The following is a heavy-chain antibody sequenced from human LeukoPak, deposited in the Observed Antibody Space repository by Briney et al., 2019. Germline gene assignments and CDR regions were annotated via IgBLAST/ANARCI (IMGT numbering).Heavy chain of an antibody. CDR2: IYYSGST. CDR1: GGSISSGGYS. Sequence: SETLSLTCSVSGGSISSGGYSWSWIRQHPGKGLEWIGYIYYSGSTNYNPSLKSRVTISVDTSKNQFSLKLSSVTAADTAVYYCARTYYYDSSGYHYYFDYWGQGTLVTVSS. CDR3: ARTYYYDSSGYHYYFDY. V-gene: IGHV4-61*08. D-gene: IGHD3-22*01. J-gene: IGHJ4*02.